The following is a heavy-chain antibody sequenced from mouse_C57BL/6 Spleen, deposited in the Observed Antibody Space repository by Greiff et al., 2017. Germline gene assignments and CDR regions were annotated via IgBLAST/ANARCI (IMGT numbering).Heavy chain of an antibody. CDR2: ISDSGSYT. Sequence: EVQLQESGGGLVKPGGSLKLSCAASGFTFTSYAMSWVRQTPEKRLEWVATISDSGSYTYYPDNVKGRFTITRDNAKNNLYLEMSHLKSEDTAVYYCARDEEYYYAMDYWGQGTSVTVSS. CDR3: ARDEEYYYAMDY. J-gene: IGHJ4*01. V-gene: IGHV5-4*01. CDR1: GFTFTSYA.